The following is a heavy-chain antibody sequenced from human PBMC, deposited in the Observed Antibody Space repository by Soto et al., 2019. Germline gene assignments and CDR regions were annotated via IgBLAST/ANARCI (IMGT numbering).Heavy chain of an antibody. V-gene: IGHV3-30*18. CDR1: GFTFSEYG. CDR2: ISHDQSDK. Sequence: GGSLRLSCVVSGFTFSEYGMHWVRQAPGKGLEWLAGISHDQSDKYYTESVKGRIIISRDNSKSTLHLQMNSLRVEDTGVYYCVKDPYSGHLAGHLNWFDTWGHGNLVTVSS. J-gene: IGHJ5*01. CDR3: VKDPYSGHLAGHLNWFDT. D-gene: IGHD2-21*01.